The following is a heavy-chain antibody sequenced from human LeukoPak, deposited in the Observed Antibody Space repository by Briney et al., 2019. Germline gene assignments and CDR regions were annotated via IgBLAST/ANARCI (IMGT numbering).Heavy chain of an antibody. CDR1: GFTFSSHW. D-gene: IGHD2-8*02. Sequence: GGSLRLSCAASGFTFSSHWMSWVRQAPGKGLEWVANIKHDGSEEYYVHSVKGRFTISRDNAKNSLYLQMNSLRAEDTAVYYCATDGESSAYWGQGTLVTVSS. CDR2: IKHDGSEE. J-gene: IGHJ4*02. CDR3: ATDGESSAY. V-gene: IGHV3-7*02.